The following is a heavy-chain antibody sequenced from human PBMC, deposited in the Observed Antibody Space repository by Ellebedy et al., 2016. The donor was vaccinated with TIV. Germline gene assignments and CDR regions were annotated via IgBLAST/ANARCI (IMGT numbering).Heavy chain of an antibody. Sequence: SETLSLXXPVSGGSISSYYWSWIRQPAGKGLEWIGRIYTSGSTNYNPSLKSRVTISVDTSKNQFSLKLSSVTAADTAVYYCARGRTPYFSGWYYFDYWGQGTLVTVSS. D-gene: IGHD6-19*01. V-gene: IGHV4-4*07. CDR1: GGSISSYY. CDR3: ARGRTPYFSGWYYFDY. CDR2: IYTSGST. J-gene: IGHJ4*02.